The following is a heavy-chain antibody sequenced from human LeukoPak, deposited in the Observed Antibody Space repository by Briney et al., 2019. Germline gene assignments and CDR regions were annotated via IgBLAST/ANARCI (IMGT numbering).Heavy chain of an antibody. V-gene: IGHV3-53*01. CDR3: ARINEGRPSH. D-gene: IGHD6-6*01. CDR2: IYSLGDT. CDR1: GFIVSDNC. J-gene: IGHJ4*02. Sequence: GGSLRLSCTASGFIVSDNCMSWVRQAPGKGLEWVSLIYSLGDTYYADSVKGRFTISRDNSKNTVYLQMNSLRVDDTAVYYCARINEGRPSHWGQGTLVTVSS.